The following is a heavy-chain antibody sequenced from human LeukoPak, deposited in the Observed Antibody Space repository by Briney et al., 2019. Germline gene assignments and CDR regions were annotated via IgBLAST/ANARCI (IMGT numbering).Heavy chain of an antibody. J-gene: IGHJ4*02. CDR1: GVSISTSIW. V-gene: IGHV4-4*02. CDR3: ARVALGEWNDPHFDS. D-gene: IGHD1-1*01. Sequence: PSGTLSLTCTVSGVSISTSIWWSWVRHSPGQGLEWIGEVSHTGTTNYNPSLKSRLTISVDKSKNQFSLNLRSVTAADTAVYYCARVALGEWNDPHFDSWGQGARVTVSS. CDR2: VSHTGTT.